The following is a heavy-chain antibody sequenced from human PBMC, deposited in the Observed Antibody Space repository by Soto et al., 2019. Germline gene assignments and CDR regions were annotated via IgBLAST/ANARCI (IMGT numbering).Heavy chain of an antibody. V-gene: IGHV3-64D*06. CDR2: ISSNGGST. J-gene: IGHJ4*02. CDR1: GFTFSSYA. CDR3: VKDPIRSCSSTSCYPYYFDY. D-gene: IGHD2-2*01. Sequence: GGSLRLSCSASGFTFSSYAMHWVRQAPGKGLEYVSAISSNGGSTYYADSVKGRFTISRDNSKNTLYLQMSSLRAEDTAVYYCVKDPIRSCSSTSCYPYYFDYWGQGTLVTVSS.